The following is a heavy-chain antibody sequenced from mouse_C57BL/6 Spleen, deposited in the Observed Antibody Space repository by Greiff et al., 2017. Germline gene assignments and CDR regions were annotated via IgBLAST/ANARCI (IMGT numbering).Heavy chain of an antibody. CDR1: GYTFTSSG. CDR2: IYPRSGNT. V-gene: IGHV1-81*01. D-gene: IGHD1-1*01. Sequence: QVQLQQSGAELARPGASVKLSCKASGYTFTSSGISWVKQRTGQGLEWFGEIYPRSGNTYYNEKFKGKATLTADKSSSTAYMELRSLTSEDSAVYFCARWGDYYGSSYNYFDYWGQGTTLTVSS. CDR3: ARWGDYYGSSYNYFDY. J-gene: IGHJ2*01.